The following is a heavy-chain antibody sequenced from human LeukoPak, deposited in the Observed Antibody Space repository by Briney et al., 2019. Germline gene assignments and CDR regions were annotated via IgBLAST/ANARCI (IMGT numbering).Heavy chain of an antibody. V-gene: IGHV1-69*01. CDR3: ARDNKTSYSYFMDV. D-gene: IGHD2/OR15-2a*01. J-gene: IGHJ6*03. CDR1: GGTFSSYT. CDR2: IIPIFGTA. Sequence: SVKVSCKASGGTFSSYTINCVRQAPGQGLEWMGGIIPIFGTANYAQKFQGRVTISADESTSTAYMELSSLRSDDTAVYYCARDNKTSYSYFMDVWGKGTTVTVSS.